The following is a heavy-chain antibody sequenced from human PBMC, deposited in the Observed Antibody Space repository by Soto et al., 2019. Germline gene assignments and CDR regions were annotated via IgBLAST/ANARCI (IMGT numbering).Heavy chain of an antibody. V-gene: IGHV1-3*05. Sequence: HIVQSGPEEKSPGASVKLSCTTSGYIFADYAIHWVRQAPGQGLEWVGWIKAANGDTRYSQKFQGRLIITRDIAASTSYMELSDLRSTDTGVFYCATSDWAWWGRGTLITVS. J-gene: IGHJ4*02. CDR3: ATSDWAW. CDR1: GYIFADYA. CDR2: IKAANGDT. D-gene: IGHD3-9*01.